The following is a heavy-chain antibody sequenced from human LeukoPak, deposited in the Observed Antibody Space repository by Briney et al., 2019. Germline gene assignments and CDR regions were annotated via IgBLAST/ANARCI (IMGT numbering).Heavy chain of an antibody. V-gene: IGHV4-4*07. CDR1: GGSLSSYY. Sequence: SETLSLTCTVSGGSLSSYYWSWIRQPAGKGLEWIGRIYTSGSTNYNPSLKSRVTMSVDTSKNQFSLKLSSVTAADTAVYYCARDSLLRTYSSSRGGVFDPWGQGTLVTVSS. CDR3: ARDSLLRTYSSSRGGVFDP. J-gene: IGHJ5*02. D-gene: IGHD6-13*01. CDR2: IYTSGST.